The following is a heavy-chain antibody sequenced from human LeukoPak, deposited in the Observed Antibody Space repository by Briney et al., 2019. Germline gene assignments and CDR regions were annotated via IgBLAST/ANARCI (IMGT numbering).Heavy chain of an antibody. CDR3: ARDYSMTHAFDI. CDR2: IYSTGST. CDR1: GGSMSDYY. V-gene: IGHV4-59*01. J-gene: IGHJ3*02. Sequence: SETLSLTCTVSGGSMSDYYWSWIRQPPGKGLKWIGYIYSTGSTNYNPSLKSRVTISVDTSKNQFSLKLSSVTAADTALYYCARDYSMTHAFDIWGQGTLVTVSS. D-gene: IGHD1-26*01.